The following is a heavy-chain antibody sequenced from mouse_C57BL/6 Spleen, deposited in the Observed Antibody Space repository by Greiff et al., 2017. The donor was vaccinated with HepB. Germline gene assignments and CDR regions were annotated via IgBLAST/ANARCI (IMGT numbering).Heavy chain of an antibody. V-gene: IGHV1-55*01. D-gene: IGHD1-1*01. J-gene: IGHJ4*01. CDR2: IYPGSGST. Sequence: QVHVKQPGAELVKPGASVKMSCKASGYTFTSYWITWVKQRPGQGLEWIGDIYPGSGSTNFNEKFKSKATLTVDTSSSTAYMQLSSLTSEDSAVYYWARITTVVAYYYAMDYWGQGTSVTVSS. CDR1: GYTFTSYW. CDR3: ARITTVVAYYYAMDY.